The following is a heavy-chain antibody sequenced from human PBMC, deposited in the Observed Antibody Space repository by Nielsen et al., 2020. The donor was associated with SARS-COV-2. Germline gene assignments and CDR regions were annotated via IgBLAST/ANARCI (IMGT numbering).Heavy chain of an antibody. CDR2: INAGNGNT. Sequence: VKVPCKASGYTFTSYAMHWVRQAPGQRLEWMGWINAGNGNTKYSQKFQGRVTITRDTSASTAYMELSSLRSEDTAVYYCAREEGGYSYGCFDIWGQGTMVTVSS. D-gene: IGHD5-18*01. J-gene: IGHJ3*02. CDR1: GYTFTSYA. V-gene: IGHV1-3*01. CDR3: AREEGGYSYGCFDI.